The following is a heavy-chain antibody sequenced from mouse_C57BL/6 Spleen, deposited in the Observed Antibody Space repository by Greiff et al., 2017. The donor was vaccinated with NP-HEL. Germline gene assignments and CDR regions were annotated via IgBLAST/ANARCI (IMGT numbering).Heavy chain of an antibody. CDR3: ARAPGGGAMDY. D-gene: IGHD1-1*02. V-gene: IGHV1-82*01. J-gene: IGHJ4*01. CDR2: IYPGDGDT. Sequence: VKLQESGPELVKPGASVKISCKASGYAFSSSWMNWVKQRPGKGLEWIGRIYPGDGDTNYNGKFKGKATLTADKSSSTAYMQLSSLTSEDSAVYFCARAPGGGAMDYWGQGTSVTVSS. CDR1: GYAFSSSW.